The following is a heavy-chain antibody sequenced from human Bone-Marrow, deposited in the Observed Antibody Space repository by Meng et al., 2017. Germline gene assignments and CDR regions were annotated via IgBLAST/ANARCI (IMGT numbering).Heavy chain of an antibody. CDR1: GGSFSDYY. Sequence: SETLSLTCVVSGGSFSDYYWSWIRQPPGKGLEWIGEINHSGSTNYNPSLKSRVTISVDTSKNQFSLKLSSVTAADTAVYYCAGGADQSKYRKGIAFDIWGQGTMVTVSS. V-gene: IGHV4-34*01. CDR2: INHSGST. CDR3: AGGADQSKYRKGIAFDI. D-gene: IGHD2/OR15-2a*01. J-gene: IGHJ3*02.